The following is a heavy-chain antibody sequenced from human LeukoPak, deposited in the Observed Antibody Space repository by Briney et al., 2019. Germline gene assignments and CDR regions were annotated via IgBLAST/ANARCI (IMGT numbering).Heavy chain of an antibody. V-gene: IGHV4-39*01. D-gene: IGHD1-1*01. CDR2: IYYSGST. Sequence: NPSEALSLTCTVSGGSISSSSYYWGWIRQPPGKGLEWIGSIYYSGSTYYNPSLKSRVTISVDTSKNQFSLKLSSVTAADTAVYYCARHPTRQEHQLDYWGQGTLVTVSS. CDR1: GGSISSSSYY. CDR3: ARHPTRQEHQLDY. J-gene: IGHJ4*02.